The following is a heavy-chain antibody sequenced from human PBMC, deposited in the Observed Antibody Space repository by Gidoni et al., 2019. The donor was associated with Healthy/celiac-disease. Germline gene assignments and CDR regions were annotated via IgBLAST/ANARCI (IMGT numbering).Heavy chain of an antibody. CDR2: IDLYDDK. Sequence: QDTLRESGPALVKPKQTLKLTCTFPGLYLSTSRMCVGCIRQPPGKALEWLALIDLYDDKYSSTSLKTRLTISNDTSKNQVVLTSTNLDPVDTATYYCARNYYDNNYIDYGGQGTLVTVSS. CDR3: ARNYYDNNYIDY. CDR1: GLYLSTSRMC. V-gene: IGHV2-70*01. J-gene: IGHJ4*02. D-gene: IGHD3-22*01.